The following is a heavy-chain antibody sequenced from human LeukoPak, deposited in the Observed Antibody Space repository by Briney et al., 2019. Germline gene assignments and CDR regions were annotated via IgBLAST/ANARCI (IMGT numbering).Heavy chain of an antibody. CDR2: ISGSGGST. CDR1: GFTFSSYA. J-gene: IGHJ4*02. CDR3: ARGTWGSYYFDY. V-gene: IGHV3-23*01. Sequence: GGSLRLSCAASGFTFSSYAMSWVRQAPGKGLEWVSAISGSGGSTYYADSVKGRFTISRDNSKNTLYLQMNSLRAEDTAVYYCARGTWGSYYFDYWGQGTLVTVSS. D-gene: IGHD7-27*01.